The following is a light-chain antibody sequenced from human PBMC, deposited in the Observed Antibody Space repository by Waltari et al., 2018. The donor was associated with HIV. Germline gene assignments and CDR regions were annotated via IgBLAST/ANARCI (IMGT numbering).Light chain of an antibody. V-gene: IGKV3-15*01. J-gene: IGKJ1*01. Sequence: EIVLTQSPSILSVSPGERATLSCRASQSVSRNVAWYQQRPGQAPRLLIYGASVRATDIPARFSGSGSATEFTLTISSLQSEDFAVYFCQQYNHWPLAFGQGTKVEVK. CDR1: QSVSRN. CDR3: QQYNHWPLA. CDR2: GAS.